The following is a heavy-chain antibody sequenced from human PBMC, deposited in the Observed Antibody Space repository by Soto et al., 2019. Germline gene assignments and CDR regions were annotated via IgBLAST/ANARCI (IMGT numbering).Heavy chain of an antibody. CDR2: ISAYNGNT. CDR3: AREYPNFRGVITAFDI. J-gene: IGHJ3*02. V-gene: IGHV1-18*01. Sequence: QVQLVQSGAEVKKPGASVKVSCKASGYTFTSYGISWVRQAPGQGLEWMGWISAYNGNTNYAQKLQGRVTMTTDTPTSTAYMELRSLRSDATAVYYCAREYPNFRGVITAFDIWGQGTMVTVSS. D-gene: IGHD3-10*01. CDR1: GYTFTSYG.